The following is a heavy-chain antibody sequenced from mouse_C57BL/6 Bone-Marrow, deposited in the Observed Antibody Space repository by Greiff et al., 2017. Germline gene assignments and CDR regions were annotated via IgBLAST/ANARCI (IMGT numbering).Heavy chain of an antibody. CDR1: GYTFTEYT. Sequence: VQLQQSGAELVKPGASVKLSCKASGYTFTEYTIHWVKQRSGQGLEWIGWFYPGSGSIKYNEKFKDKATLTADKSSSTVYMELSRLTSEDSAVYSCARHEGIYSNYLYWYFDVWGTGTTVTVSS. CDR3: ARHEGIYSNYLYWYFDV. CDR2: FYPGSGSI. J-gene: IGHJ1*03. D-gene: IGHD2-5*01. V-gene: IGHV1-62-2*01.